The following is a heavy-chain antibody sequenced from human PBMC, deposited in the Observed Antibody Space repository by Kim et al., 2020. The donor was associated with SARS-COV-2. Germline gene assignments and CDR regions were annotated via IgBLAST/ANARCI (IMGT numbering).Heavy chain of an antibody. D-gene: IGHD2-15*01. J-gene: IGHJ6*02. CDR1: GFTFSSYS. CDR3: ARDGGDCSGGSCYENYYYGMDV. V-gene: IGHV3-48*02. CDR2: ISSSSSTI. Sequence: GGSLRLSCAASGFTFSSYSMNWVRQAPGKGLEWVSYISSSSSTIYYADSVKGRFTISRDNAKNSLYLQMNSLRDEDTAVYYCARDGGDCSGGSCYENYYYGMDVWGQGTTVTVSS.